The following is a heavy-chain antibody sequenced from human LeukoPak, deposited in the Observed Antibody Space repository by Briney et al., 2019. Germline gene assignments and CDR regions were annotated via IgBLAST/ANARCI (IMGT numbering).Heavy chain of an antibody. CDR1: GXSMNPYY. Sequence: SETLSLTCTVSGXSMNPYYWSWIRQPPGKGLEWIGYIFYTGSTTYNPSLKSRVTMSVDTSRNQFSLKLHSLTAADTAVYYCARDFGPSRGFDHWGRGILVTVSS. D-gene: IGHD3-10*01. CDR2: IFYTGST. V-gene: IGHV4-59*01. J-gene: IGHJ4*02. CDR3: ARDFGPSRGFDH.